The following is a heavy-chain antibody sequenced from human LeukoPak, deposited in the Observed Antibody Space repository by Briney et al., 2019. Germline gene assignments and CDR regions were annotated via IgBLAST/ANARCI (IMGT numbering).Heavy chain of an antibody. Sequence: GGSLTLPCGVSGFTFDVYGEHWVRQAPGKALEWVSGISWNSGRIGYADSEKGRFTISRDNAKNSLYLQMNSLRPEDTALYYCAKDIYSGSRLYIGSDFWGQGTLVTVSS. J-gene: IGHJ4*02. V-gene: IGHV3-9*01. CDR1: GFTFDVYG. D-gene: IGHD1-26*01. CDR3: AKDIYSGSRLYIGSDF. CDR2: ISWNSGRI.